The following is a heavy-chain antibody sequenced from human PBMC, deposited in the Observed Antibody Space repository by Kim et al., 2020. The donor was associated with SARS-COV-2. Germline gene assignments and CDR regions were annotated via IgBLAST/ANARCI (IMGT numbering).Heavy chain of an antibody. J-gene: IGHJ6*02. V-gene: IGHV3-21*01. Sequence: GGSLRLSCAASGFTFRSYAMNWVRQAPGKGLEWVSCISSNSDYIYYADSVKGRFTISRDSAKNSLYLQMNSLRAEDTAVYYCARDTMVGATQGYGMDVWGQWTTVTVSS. CDR2: ISSNSDYI. CDR3: ARDTMVGATQGYGMDV. CDR1: GFTFRSYA. D-gene: IGHD2-15*01.